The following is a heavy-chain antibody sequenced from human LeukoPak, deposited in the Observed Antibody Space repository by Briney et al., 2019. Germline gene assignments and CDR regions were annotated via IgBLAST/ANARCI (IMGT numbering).Heavy chain of an antibody. CDR2: IYYSGGT. V-gene: IGHV4-59*01. CDR3: ARGGSSISLNHFDD. CDR1: RGSISSYY. J-gene: IGHJ4*02. Sequence: PSETLSLTCTVSRGSISSYYWSWIRQPPGKGLEWMGYIYYSGGTNYNPALESRVTISVDPSKSQFSLKLASVSAADTAVYYCARGGSSISLNHFDDGGQGTLVTVPS. D-gene: IGHD6-13*01.